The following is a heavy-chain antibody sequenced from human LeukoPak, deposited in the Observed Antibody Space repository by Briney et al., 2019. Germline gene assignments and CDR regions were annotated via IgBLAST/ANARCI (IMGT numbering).Heavy chain of an antibody. J-gene: IGHJ3*02. CDR1: GFTFSSYA. CDR3: ARPSGSYGFEAFDI. CDR2: ISYDGSNK. Sequence: PGGSLGLSCAASGFTFSSYAMHWVRQAPGKGLEWVAVISYDGSNKYYADSVRGRFTISRDNSKNTLYLQMNSLRAEDTAVYYCARPSGSYGFEAFDIWGQGTMVTVSS. D-gene: IGHD1-26*01. V-gene: IGHV3-30-3*01.